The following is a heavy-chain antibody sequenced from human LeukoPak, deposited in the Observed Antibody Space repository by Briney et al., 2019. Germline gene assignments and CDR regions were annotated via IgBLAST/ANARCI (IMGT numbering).Heavy chain of an antibody. V-gene: IGHV4-34*01. Sequence: PSETLSLTCAVYGGSFSGYYWSWIRQPPGKGLEWIGEINHSGSTNYNPSLKSRVTISVDTSKNQFSLKLSSVTAADTAVYYCARHEWGGSLYYFAYWGKGTLVTVPS. J-gene: IGHJ4*02. D-gene: IGHD1-26*01. CDR2: INHSGST. CDR1: GGSFSGYY. CDR3: ARHEWGGSLYYFAY.